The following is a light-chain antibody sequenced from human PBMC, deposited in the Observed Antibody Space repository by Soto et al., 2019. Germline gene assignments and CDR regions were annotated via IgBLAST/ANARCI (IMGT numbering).Light chain of an antibody. Sequence: DIPMTQSPSSLSASVGDRVTITCRASQSIRSYLNWYQQKPGKAPKLLIYAASSLQSGVPSRFSGSGSGTDFTLTISSLQPEDFATYFCQQSYFTPLTFGGGSKVEIK. CDR1: QSIRSY. CDR3: QQSYFTPLT. CDR2: AAS. J-gene: IGKJ4*01. V-gene: IGKV1-39*01.